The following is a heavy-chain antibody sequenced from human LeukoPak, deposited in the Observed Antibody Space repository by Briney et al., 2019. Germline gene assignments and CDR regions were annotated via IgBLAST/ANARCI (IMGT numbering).Heavy chain of an antibody. V-gene: IGHV1-2*02. Sequence: ASVTVSCKASGYTFTGYYMHWVRQAPGQGLEWMGWINPNSGGTNYAQKFQGRVTMTRDKSISTAYMELSRLRSDDTAVYYCVRLYYDILTGYYTDAFDIWGQGTMVTVSS. J-gene: IGHJ3*02. CDR3: VRLYYDILTGYYTDAFDI. CDR2: INPNSGGT. CDR1: GYTFTGYY. D-gene: IGHD3-9*01.